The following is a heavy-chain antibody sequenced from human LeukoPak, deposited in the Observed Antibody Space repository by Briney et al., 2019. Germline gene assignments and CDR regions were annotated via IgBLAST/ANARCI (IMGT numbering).Heavy chain of an antibody. CDR1: GYTFTSYG. Sequence: ASVKVSCKASGYTFTSYGISWVRQAPGQGLEWMGWISAYHGNTNYAQKLQGRVTMTTDTSTSTAYMELRSLRSDDTAVYYCARVTTMVRGVINWFDPWGQGTLVTVSS. D-gene: IGHD3-10*01. CDR2: ISAYHGNT. V-gene: IGHV1-18*01. CDR3: ARVTTMVRGVINWFDP. J-gene: IGHJ5*02.